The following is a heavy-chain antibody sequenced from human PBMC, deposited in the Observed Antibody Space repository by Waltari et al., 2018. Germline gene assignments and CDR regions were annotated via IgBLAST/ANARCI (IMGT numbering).Heavy chain of an antibody. CDR1: GGTFSSYT. CDR2: IIPILGIA. J-gene: IGHJ4*02. D-gene: IGHD1-26*01. CDR3: ASPAEDSGSYASGCDY. V-gene: IGHV1-69*02. Sequence: QVQLVQSGAEVKKPGSSVKVSCKASGGTFSSYTIRWVRQAPGQGLEWMGRIIPILGIANYAQKFQGRVTITADKSTSTAYMELSSLRSEDTAVYYCASPAEDSGSYASGCDYWGQGTLVTVSS.